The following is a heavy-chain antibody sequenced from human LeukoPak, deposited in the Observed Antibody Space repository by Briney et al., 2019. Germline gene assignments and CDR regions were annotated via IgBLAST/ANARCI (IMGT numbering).Heavy chain of an antibody. D-gene: IGHD6-19*01. CDR3: ARCRAGVAGTPPDY. CDR1: GFTFSSYS. CDR2: ISSSSSYI. V-gene: IGHV3-21*01. Sequence: GGSLRLSCAASGFTFSSYSMNWVRQAPGKGLEWVSSISSSSSYISHADSVQGRFTISRANAKNSLYLKMNSLSAEDTAVYYCARCRAGVAGTPPDYWGQGTLVTVSS. J-gene: IGHJ4*02.